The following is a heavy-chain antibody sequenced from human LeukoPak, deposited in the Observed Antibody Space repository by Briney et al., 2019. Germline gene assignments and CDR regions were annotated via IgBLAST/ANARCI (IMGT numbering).Heavy chain of an antibody. D-gene: IGHD3-10*01. J-gene: IGHJ4*02. Sequence: PGGSLLLSCAASGFNFDSYTMTWVRQAPGKGLEWVSSISGRSGYIYYADSMKGRFTISRDNAKSSLYLQMNSLGPEDTATYYCARVGERRPGTSESFFPAHFDYWGQGTLVIVSS. CDR1: GFNFDSYT. V-gene: IGHV3-21*01. CDR3: ARVGERRPGTSESFFPAHFDY. CDR2: ISGRSGYI.